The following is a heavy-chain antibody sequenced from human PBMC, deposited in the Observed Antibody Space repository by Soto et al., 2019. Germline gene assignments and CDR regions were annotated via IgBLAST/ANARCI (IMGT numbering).Heavy chain of an antibody. V-gene: IGHV3-23*01. Sequence: GGSLRLSCAASGFTFSTYAMSWVRQAPGKGLEWVSSIGSGPDDSDSADSVKGRFIISRDNSKNIVSLQMESLRAEDTAIYYCAKDRMNHNGAWDPFDVWGQGTVVTVSS. D-gene: IGHD2-8*01. J-gene: IGHJ3*01. CDR1: GFTFSTYA. CDR2: IGSGPDDS. CDR3: AKDRMNHNGAWDPFDV.